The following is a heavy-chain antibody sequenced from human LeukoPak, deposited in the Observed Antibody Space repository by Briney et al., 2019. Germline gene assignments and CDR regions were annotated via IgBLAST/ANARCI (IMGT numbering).Heavy chain of an antibody. J-gene: IGHJ4*02. CDR2: IYSGGST. CDR1: GFTVSSNY. D-gene: IGHD4-17*01. Sequence: PGGSLRLSCAASGFTVSSNYMSWVRQAPGKGLEWVSVIYSGGSTYYADSVKGRFTISRDNSKNTLYLQMNSLRAEDTAVYYCARDGLGYGDYEGRFDYWGQGTLVTVSS. V-gene: IGHV3-53*01. CDR3: ARDGLGYGDYEGRFDY.